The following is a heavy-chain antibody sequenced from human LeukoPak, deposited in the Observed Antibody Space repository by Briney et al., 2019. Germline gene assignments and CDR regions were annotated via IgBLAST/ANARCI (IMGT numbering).Heavy chain of an antibody. Sequence: ASVKVSCKASGYTFSSYGINWVRQAPGQGLEWMGWISAYNGNTKYAEKLQGRVTITTDTSTSTAYMELRSLRSDDTAVYYCARGGIAVAPDYWGQGTLVTVSP. V-gene: IGHV1-18*01. CDR3: ARGGIAVAPDY. D-gene: IGHD6-19*01. J-gene: IGHJ4*02. CDR1: GYTFSSYG. CDR2: ISAYNGNT.